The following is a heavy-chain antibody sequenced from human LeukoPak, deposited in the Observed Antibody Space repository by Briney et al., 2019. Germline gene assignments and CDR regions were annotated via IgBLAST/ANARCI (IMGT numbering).Heavy chain of an antibody. V-gene: IGHV1-46*01. CDR3: ARSTFSDYDSSGYYPIFDY. CDR1: GYTFTSYY. CDR2: INPSGGST. D-gene: IGHD3-22*01. Sequence: GASVKVSCKASGYTFTSYYMHWVRQAPGQGLEWMGIINPSGGSTSYAQKFQGRVTMTRDTSTSTVYMELSNLRSEDTAVYYCARSTFSDYDSSGYYPIFDYWGQGTLVTVSS. J-gene: IGHJ4*02.